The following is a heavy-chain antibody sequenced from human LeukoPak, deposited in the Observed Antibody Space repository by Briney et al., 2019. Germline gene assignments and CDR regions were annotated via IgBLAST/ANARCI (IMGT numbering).Heavy chain of an antibody. CDR1: GFTFDDYA. CDR2: ISGDGGST. Sequence: GGSLRLSCAASGFTFDDYAMHWVRQAPGKGLEWVSLISGDGGSTYYADSVKGRFTISRDSSKNSLYLRMNSLRTEDTALYYCAKDIGSYAPTTQYFDIWGQGTMVTVSS. J-gene: IGHJ3*02. V-gene: IGHV3-43*02. D-gene: IGHD1-26*01. CDR3: AKDIGSYAPTTQYFDI.